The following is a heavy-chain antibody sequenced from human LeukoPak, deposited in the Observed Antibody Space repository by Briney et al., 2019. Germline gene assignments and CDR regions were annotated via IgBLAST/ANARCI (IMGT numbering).Heavy chain of an antibody. CDR2: IYYSGST. V-gene: IGHV4-59*01. CDR3: AREGVTHNWFDP. D-gene: IGHD4-11*01. Sequence: SETLSLTCTVAGGSISTYYWSWIRQPPGKGLEWIGYIYYSGSTNYKPSLKSRVTMSVDTSKNQFSLKLSSVTAADTAVYYCAREGVTHNWFDPWGQGTLVTVSS. CDR1: GGSISTYY. J-gene: IGHJ5*02.